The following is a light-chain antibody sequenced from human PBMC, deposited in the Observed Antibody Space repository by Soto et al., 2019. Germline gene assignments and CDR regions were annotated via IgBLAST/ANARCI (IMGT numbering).Light chain of an antibody. V-gene: IGKV1-27*01. J-gene: IGKJ4*01. CDR2: AAS. CDR1: QGISNY. Sequence: DIQMTQSLSSLSASVGDRVTITCRASQGISNYLAWYQQKPGKVPKLLIYAASTLQSGVPSRFSGSGSGTDFTLTISSLQPEDVATYYCQKYNSAPPSLTFGGGTKVEIK. CDR3: QKYNSAPPSLT.